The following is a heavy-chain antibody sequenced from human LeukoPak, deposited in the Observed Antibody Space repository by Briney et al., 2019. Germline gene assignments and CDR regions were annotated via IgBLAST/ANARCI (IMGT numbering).Heavy chain of an antibody. J-gene: IGHJ4*02. CDR1: GGTFSSYT. CDR2: IIPILGIA. V-gene: IGHV1-69*02. Sequence: SVKVSCKASGGTFSSYTISWVRQAPGQGLEWMGRIIPILGIANYAQKLQGRVTITADKSTSTAYMELSSLRSEDTAVYYCARGSSGGESIDYWAQGTLVTVSS. CDR3: ARGSSGGESIDY. D-gene: IGHD2-21*01.